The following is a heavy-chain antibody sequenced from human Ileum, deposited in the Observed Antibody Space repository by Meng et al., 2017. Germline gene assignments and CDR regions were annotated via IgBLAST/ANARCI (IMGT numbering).Heavy chain of an antibody. CDR1: GDSVSSNRAA. CDR3: ANWRFDY. J-gene: IGHJ4*02. CDR2: TYYRSKWHN. Sequence: VALQPTAPGLVKASHTPSLTCAIAGDSVSSNRAAWNWLRQSPSRSLEWLGTTYYRSKWHNVYVAAVKARISIYLDTSKMQFALPLISESPEDTDVYYCANWRFDYWGQGTLVTVSS. V-gene: IGHV6-1*01.